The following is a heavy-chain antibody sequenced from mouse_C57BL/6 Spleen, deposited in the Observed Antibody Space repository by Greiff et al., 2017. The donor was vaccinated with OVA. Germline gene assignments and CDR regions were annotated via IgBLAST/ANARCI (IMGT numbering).Heavy chain of an antibody. CDR3: ANAYYCGSKDWYFDV. J-gene: IGHJ1*03. Sequence: QVQLKESGPGLVAPSQSLSITCTVSGFSLTSYGVSWVRQPPGKGLEWLGVIWGDGSTNYHSALISRLSISKDNSKSHVFFKLNSMLTDVTATYYCANAYYCGSKDWYFDVWGTGTSVTVSS. CDR1: GFSLTSYG. V-gene: IGHV2-3*01. D-gene: IGHD1-1*01. CDR2: IWGDGST.